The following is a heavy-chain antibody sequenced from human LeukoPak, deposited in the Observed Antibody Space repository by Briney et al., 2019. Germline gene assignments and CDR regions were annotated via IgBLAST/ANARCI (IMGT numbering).Heavy chain of an antibody. D-gene: IGHD3-22*01. CDR2: FDPEDGDT. Sequence: ASVKVSCKVSGYTLTELSMHWVRQAPGKGLEWMGGFDPEDGDTIYAQKFQGRVTMTEDTSTDTAYMELSSLRSEDTAVYYCATERYYYDSSGYWRFDYWGQGTLVTVSS. J-gene: IGHJ4*02. CDR1: GYTLTELS. CDR3: ATERYYYDSSGYWRFDY. V-gene: IGHV1-24*01.